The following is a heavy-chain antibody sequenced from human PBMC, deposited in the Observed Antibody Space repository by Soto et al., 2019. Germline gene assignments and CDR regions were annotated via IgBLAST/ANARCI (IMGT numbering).Heavy chain of an antibody. Sequence: QVQLQESGPGLVKPSQTLSLTCTVSGGSISSGGYYWSWIRQHPGKGLEWIGYIYYSGSTYYNPSLKSRVTISVDTSKNQFSLKLSPVAAADTAVYYCARHLRRVDGWVNYYYYSYTVVGGKRTTVTVTS. V-gene: IGHV4-31*03. D-gene: IGHD6-19*01. CDR3: ARHLRRVDGWVNYYYYSYTVV. J-gene: IGHJ6*03. CDR1: GGSISSGGYY. CDR2: IYYSGST.